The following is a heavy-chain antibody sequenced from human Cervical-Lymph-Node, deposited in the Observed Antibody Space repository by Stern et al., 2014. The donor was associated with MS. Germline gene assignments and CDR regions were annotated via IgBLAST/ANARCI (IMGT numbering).Heavy chain of an antibody. V-gene: IGHV1-46*04. J-gene: IGHJ4*02. D-gene: IGHD2-21*02. CDR1: GYTVTTYY. Sequence: QVQLEQSGAEVKKPGASVKLSCRASGYTVTTYYIHWVRQAPGTGLEWMGMINPSSDSTTYAQKLQGRVTMTRDTSTGTVYMELSSLRSDDTAVYYCANKHCGTSDCWLGVFDYWGQGTLVTVSS. CDR3: ANKHCGTSDCWLGVFDY. CDR2: INPSSDST.